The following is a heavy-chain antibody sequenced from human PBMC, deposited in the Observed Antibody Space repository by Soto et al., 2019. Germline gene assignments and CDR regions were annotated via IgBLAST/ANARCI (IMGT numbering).Heavy chain of an antibody. CDR1: GYTFTGYY. CDR3: ARGDGSVTPGDY. V-gene: IGHV1-2*04. D-gene: IGHD3-10*01. CDR2: INPNSGGT. J-gene: IGHJ4*02. Sequence: ASVKVSCKASGYTFTGYYRHWVRQAPGQGLEWMGWINPNSGGTNYAQKFQGWVTMTSDTSISTAYMELSRLRSDDTAVYYCARGDGSVTPGDYLGQGTLVTFSS.